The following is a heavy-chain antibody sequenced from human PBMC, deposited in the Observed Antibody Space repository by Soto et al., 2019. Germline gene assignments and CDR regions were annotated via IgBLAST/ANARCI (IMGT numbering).Heavy chain of an antibody. CDR2: ISYEGSNT. Sequence: QVHLVESGGGVVQPGRSLRLSCVASGFTFDTYGIHWVRQAPGKGLQWVALISYEGSNTYYADSVRGRFTISRDNSKNTLYLQLSALRPEDTGVYYCARVTPGNNLYYFSGLDVCGQGTSVTVSS. V-gene: IGHV3-30-3*01. D-gene: IGHD1-1*01. J-gene: IGHJ6*02. CDR1: GFTFDTYG. CDR3: ARVTPGNNLYYFSGLDV.